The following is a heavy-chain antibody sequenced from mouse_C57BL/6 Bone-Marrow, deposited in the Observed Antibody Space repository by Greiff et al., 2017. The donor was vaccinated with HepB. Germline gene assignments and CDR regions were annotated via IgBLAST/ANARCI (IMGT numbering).Heavy chain of an antibody. V-gene: IGHV14-1*01. CDR3: TQRDSSGPDY. J-gene: IGHJ2*01. Sequence: EVKLQQSGAELVRPGASVKLSCTASGFNIKDYYMHWVKQRPEQGLEWIGRIDPEDGDTEYAPKFQGKATMTADTSSNTAYLQLSSLTSEDTAVYYCTQRDSSGPDYWGQGTTLTVSS. D-gene: IGHD3-2*02. CDR1: GFNIKDYY. CDR2: IDPEDGDT.